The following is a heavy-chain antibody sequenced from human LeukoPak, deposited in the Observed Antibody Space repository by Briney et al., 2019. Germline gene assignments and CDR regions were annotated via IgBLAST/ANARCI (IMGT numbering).Heavy chain of an antibody. CDR2: ISGSGGST. D-gene: IGHD3-9*01. V-gene: IGHV3-23*01. J-gene: IGHJ5*02. CDR3: AKDQHFDWLPDWFDP. CDR1: GFTFSSYA. Sequence: GGSLRLSCAASGFTFSSYAMSRVRQAPGKRLEWVSAISGSGGSTFYAVSVKGRFTISRDNSKNTLYLQMNSLRAEDTAVYYCAKDQHFDWLPDWFDPWGEGTLVTVSS.